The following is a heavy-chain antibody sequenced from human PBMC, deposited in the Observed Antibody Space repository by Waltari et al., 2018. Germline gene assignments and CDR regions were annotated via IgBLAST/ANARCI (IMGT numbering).Heavy chain of an antibody. CDR3: ARSGGVIVTLDY. Sequence: QVQLQESGPGLVKPSETLSLTCAVSGYSISSGYYWGWIRQPPGKGLEWIGSIYHSGSTYYNPSLKSRVTISVDTSKNQFSLKLSSVTAADTAVYYCARSGGVIVTLDYWGQGTLVTVSS. V-gene: IGHV4-38-2*01. CDR2: IYHSGST. J-gene: IGHJ4*02. CDR1: GYSISSGYY. D-gene: IGHD3-16*02.